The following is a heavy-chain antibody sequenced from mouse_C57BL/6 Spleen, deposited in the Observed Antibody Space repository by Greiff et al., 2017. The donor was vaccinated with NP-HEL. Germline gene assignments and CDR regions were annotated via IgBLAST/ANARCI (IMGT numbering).Heavy chain of an antibody. CDR3: ARTGSSSFDY. J-gene: IGHJ2*01. CDR1: GYTFTSYW. Sequence: QVQLQHPGAELVLPGASVKLSCKASGYTFTSYWMHWVKQRPGQGLEWIGEIDPSDSYTNYNQKFKGKSTLTVDKSASTAYMQLSSLTSEDSAVYYCARTGSSSFDYWGQGTTLTVSS. CDR2: IDPSDSYT. D-gene: IGHD4-1*01. V-gene: IGHV1-69*01.